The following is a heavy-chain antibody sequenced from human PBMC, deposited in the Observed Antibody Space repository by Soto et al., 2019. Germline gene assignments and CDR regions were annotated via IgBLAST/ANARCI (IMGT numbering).Heavy chain of an antibody. CDR1: GGSFSGYY. Sequence: QVQLQQWGAGLLKPSETLSLTCAVYGGSFSGYYWSWIRQPPGKGLEWIGEINHSGSTNYNPSLKRRVTISVDTSKNQFSLKLSSVTAADTAVYYCASRKGYCSSTSCRYYYYYMDVWGKGTTVTVSS. V-gene: IGHV4-34*01. J-gene: IGHJ6*03. D-gene: IGHD2-2*01. CDR3: ASRKGYCSSTSCRYYYYYMDV. CDR2: INHSGST.